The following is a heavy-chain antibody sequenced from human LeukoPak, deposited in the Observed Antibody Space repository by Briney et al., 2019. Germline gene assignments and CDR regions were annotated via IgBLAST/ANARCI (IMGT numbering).Heavy chain of an antibody. CDR1: GGSVSSGISY. J-gene: IGHJ4*02. CDR2: ISDSGGS. Sequence: TSETLSLTCSVSGGSVSSGISYWSRIRQPPGEGLEWIAYISDSGGSDYNPSLRGRVTISLDTSKNQFSLRLTSVTAADTAVYYCARHLGMVATFYYFDYWGQGTLVTVSS. CDR3: ARHLGMVATFYYFDY. D-gene: IGHD5-12*01. V-gene: IGHV4-61*01.